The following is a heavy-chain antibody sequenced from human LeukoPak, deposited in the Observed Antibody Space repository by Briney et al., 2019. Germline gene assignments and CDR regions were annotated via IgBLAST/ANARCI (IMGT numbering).Heavy chain of an antibody. J-gene: IGHJ4*02. V-gene: IGHV3-74*03. CDR3: ARELASAAFDY. D-gene: IGHD5-12*01. Sequence: GGSLRLSCAASGFTFSVYWMHWVRQAPGKGLVWVSLIRSDGSSAMYADSVKGRFSISRDNAKNTLYLQMNSLRAEDTAVYFCARELASAAFDYWGQGTPVTVSS. CDR2: IRSDGSSA. CDR1: GFTFSVYW.